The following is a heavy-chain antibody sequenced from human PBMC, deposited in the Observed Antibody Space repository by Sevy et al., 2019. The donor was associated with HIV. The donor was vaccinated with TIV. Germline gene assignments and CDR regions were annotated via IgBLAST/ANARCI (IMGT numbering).Heavy chain of an antibody. Sequence: GGSLRLSCVASAFTFSNDWMTWVRQAPGKGLEWVGHIRSATDGGTTDYAAPVKGRFTISRHDSKNTVYLEMISLKIEDTGVYFCATLSGNYWGDWLDPWGQGTLVTVSS. D-gene: IGHD5-12*01. CDR2: IRSATDGGTT. CDR1: AFTFSNDW. J-gene: IGHJ5*02. CDR3: ATLSGNYWGDWLDP. V-gene: IGHV3-15*07.